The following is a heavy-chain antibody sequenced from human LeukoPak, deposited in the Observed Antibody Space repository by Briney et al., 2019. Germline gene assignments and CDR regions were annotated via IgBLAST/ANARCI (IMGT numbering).Heavy chain of an antibody. CDR2: ISYDGSNK. Sequence: HGRSLRLSCGASGFTFSSYGMHWVRQAPGKGLEWVAVISYDGSNKYYADSVKGRFTISRDNSKNTLYLQMNSLRAEDTAVYYCAKERCSGGSCYYYWGQGTLVTVSS. D-gene: IGHD2-15*01. V-gene: IGHV3-30*18. J-gene: IGHJ4*02. CDR3: AKERCSGGSCYYY. CDR1: GFTFSSYG.